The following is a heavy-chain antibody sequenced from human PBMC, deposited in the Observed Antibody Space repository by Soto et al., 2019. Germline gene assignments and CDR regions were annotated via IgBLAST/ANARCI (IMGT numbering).Heavy chain of an antibody. CDR3: ARDSETRATKVYYYYMDV. J-gene: IGHJ6*03. CDR2: IIPILGIA. Sequence: ASVKVSCKASGGTFSSYTISWVRQAPGQGLEWMGRIIPILGIANYAQKFQGRVTITADKSTSTAYMELSSLRSEDTAVYYCARDSETRATKVYYYYMDVWGKGTTVTVSS. V-gene: IGHV1-69*04. CDR1: GGTFSSYT. D-gene: IGHD4-17*01.